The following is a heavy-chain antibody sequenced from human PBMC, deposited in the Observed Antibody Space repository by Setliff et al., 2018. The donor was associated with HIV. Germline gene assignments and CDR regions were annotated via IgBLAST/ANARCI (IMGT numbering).Heavy chain of an antibody. D-gene: IGHD3-22*01. CDR1: GGSITSSTYY. J-gene: IGHJ3*02. V-gene: IGHV4-39*07. CDR2: VYYSGST. Sequence: KTSETLSLTCTVAGGSITSSTYYWAWIRQPPGKGLEWVGTVYYSGSTNYNPSLKSRVTISVDTSKNQFSLKLSSVTAADTALYYCARGPLDYYDSSGYLDAFDIWGQGTMVTVSS. CDR3: ARGPLDYYDSSGYLDAFDI.